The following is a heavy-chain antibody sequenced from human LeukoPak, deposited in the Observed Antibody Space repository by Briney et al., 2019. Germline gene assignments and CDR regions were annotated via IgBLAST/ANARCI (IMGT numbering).Heavy chain of an antibody. J-gene: IGHJ4*02. CDR2: ISAYNGNT. CDR1: GYTFTSYG. V-gene: IGHV1-18*01. D-gene: IGHD6-13*01. Sequence: GASVKVSCKASGYTFTSYGINWVRQAPGQGLEWMGWISAYNGNTNYAQNLQGRVTITTDTFTSTAYMELRSLRSDDTAVYYCARDTAAAGLDYWGQGTLVTVSS. CDR3: ARDTAAAGLDY.